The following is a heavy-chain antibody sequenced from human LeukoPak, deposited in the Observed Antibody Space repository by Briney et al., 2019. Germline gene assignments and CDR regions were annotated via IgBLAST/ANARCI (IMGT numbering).Heavy chain of an antibody. Sequence: SVKVSCKASGGTFSGYAISWVRQAPGQGLEWMGRIIPIFGTANYAQKFQGRVTITTDESTSTAYMELSSLRSEDTAVYYCARDGFDYYDSSGYLGDAFDIWGQGTMVTVSS. CDR3: ARDGFDYYDSSGYLGDAFDI. D-gene: IGHD3-22*01. J-gene: IGHJ3*02. CDR1: GGTFSGYA. V-gene: IGHV1-69*05. CDR2: IIPIFGTA.